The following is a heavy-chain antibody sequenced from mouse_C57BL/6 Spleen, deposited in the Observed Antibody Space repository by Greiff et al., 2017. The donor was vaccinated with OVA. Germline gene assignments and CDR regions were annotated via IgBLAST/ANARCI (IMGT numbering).Heavy chain of an antibody. CDR3: TRGGTYYSNYGWFAY. J-gene: IGHJ3*01. CDR1: GYTFTDYE. CDR2: IDPEPGGT. V-gene: IGHV1-15*01. Sequence: QVQLQQSGAELVRPGASVTLSCKASGYTFTDYEMHWVKQTPVHGLEWIGAIDPEPGGTAYNQKFKGKAILTADKSSSTAYMELRSLTSEDSDVYYCTRGGTYYSNYGWFAYWGQGTLVTVSA. D-gene: IGHD2-5*01.